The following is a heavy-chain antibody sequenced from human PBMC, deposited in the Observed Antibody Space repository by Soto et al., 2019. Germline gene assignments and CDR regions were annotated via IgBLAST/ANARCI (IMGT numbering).Heavy chain of an antibody. CDR2: ISGSGRTT. Sequence: GGSLRLSCAASGFTFDNHAMSWVRQAPGKGLEWVSSISGSGRTTYYADSVTGRFTISRDNPRSTLFLHLSSLRVEDTAVYYCTRLYDYSYVDNSGVYYGPGLDWGQGTLVTVSS. CDR3: TRLYDYSYVDNSGVYYGPGLD. J-gene: IGHJ4*02. CDR1: GFTFDNHA. V-gene: IGHV3-23*01. D-gene: IGHD3-22*01.